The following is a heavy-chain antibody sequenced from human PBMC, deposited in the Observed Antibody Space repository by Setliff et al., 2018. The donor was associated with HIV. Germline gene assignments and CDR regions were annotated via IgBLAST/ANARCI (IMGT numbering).Heavy chain of an antibody. Sequence: GGSLRLSCTASGFSFDDYALTWVRQAPGKGLEWVGRIKSKTDGGTTDYAAPVKGRFTISRDDSKNTLYLQMNSLKTEDTAVYYCTTGQSGFWSGYPLDYWGQGTLVTVSS. J-gene: IGHJ4*02. CDR3: TTGQSGFWSGYPLDY. D-gene: IGHD3-3*01. CDR1: GFSFDDYA. CDR2: IKSKTDGGTT. V-gene: IGHV3-15*01.